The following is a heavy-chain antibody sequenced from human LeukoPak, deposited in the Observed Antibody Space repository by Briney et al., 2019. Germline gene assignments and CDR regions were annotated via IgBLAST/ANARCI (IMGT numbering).Heavy chain of an antibody. J-gene: IGHJ4*02. V-gene: IGHV3-73*01. Sequence: GGSLRLSCAASGFSFSGSAMHWVRQASGKGLEWVGRIRSKTNNYAAAYAASMKGKFTISRDDSKNTAYLQMNSLKTEDTAVYYCSVNYCSGASCYMFWGQGTLVTVSS. D-gene: IGHD2-15*01. CDR1: GFSFSGSA. CDR3: SVNYCSGASCYMF. CDR2: IRSKTNNYAA.